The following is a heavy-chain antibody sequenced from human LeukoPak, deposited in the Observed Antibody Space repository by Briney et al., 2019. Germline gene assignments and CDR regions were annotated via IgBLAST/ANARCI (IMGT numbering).Heavy chain of an antibody. Sequence: SETLSLTCAVSGGSISSGGYYWGWIRQPPGKGLEWIGTIYYSGSTYYNPSLKSRVTISIDTSKNQFSLKLGSVTAADTAVYYCAREYYDSSIHHDAFDIWGQGTMVTVSS. CDR1: GGSISSGGYY. CDR3: AREYYDSSIHHDAFDI. CDR2: IYYSGST. D-gene: IGHD3-22*01. J-gene: IGHJ3*02. V-gene: IGHV4-39*07.